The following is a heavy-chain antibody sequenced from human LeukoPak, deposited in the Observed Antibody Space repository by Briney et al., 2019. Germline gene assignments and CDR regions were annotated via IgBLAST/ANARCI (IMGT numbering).Heavy chain of an antibody. Sequence: SVKVSCKASGGTFSCYAISWVRQAPGQGLEWMGGIIPIFGTANYAQKFQGRVTITADESTSTAYMELSSLRSEDTAVYYCAGTDILTGTDYIEYYYYMDVWGKGTTVTISS. V-gene: IGHV1-69*13. CDR1: GGTFSCYA. CDR2: IIPIFGTA. D-gene: IGHD3-9*01. J-gene: IGHJ6*03. CDR3: AGTDILTGTDYIEYYYYMDV.